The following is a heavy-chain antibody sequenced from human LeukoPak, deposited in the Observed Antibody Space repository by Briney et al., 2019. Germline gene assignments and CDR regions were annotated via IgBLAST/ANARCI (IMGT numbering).Heavy chain of an antibody. D-gene: IGHD3-22*01. CDR3: ARDGNYYDSSGPADY. CDR1: GFTFNTHW. J-gene: IGHJ4*02. CDR2: INTDGSTT. Sequence: SGGSLRLSCAASGFTFNTHWMHWVRQAPGKGLVWVSRINTDGSTTNYADSVKGRFTISRDNAKNTLYLQMNSLRAEDTAVYYCARDGNYYDSSGPADYWGQGTLVTVSS. V-gene: IGHV3-74*01.